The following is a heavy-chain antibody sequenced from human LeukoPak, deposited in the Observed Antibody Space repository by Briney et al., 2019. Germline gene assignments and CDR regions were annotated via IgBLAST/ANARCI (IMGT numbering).Heavy chain of an antibody. V-gene: IGHV3-21*01. D-gene: IGHD1-1*01. CDR2: ISSSSSYI. CDR3: AREDLERLGGGAFDI. CDR1: GFTFSSYS. Sequence: GGSLRLSCAASGFTFSSYSMNWVRQAPGKGLEWVSSISSSSSYIYYADSVKGRFTTSRDNAKNSLYLQMNSLRAEDTAVYYCAREDLERLGGGAFDIWGQGTMVTVSS. J-gene: IGHJ3*02.